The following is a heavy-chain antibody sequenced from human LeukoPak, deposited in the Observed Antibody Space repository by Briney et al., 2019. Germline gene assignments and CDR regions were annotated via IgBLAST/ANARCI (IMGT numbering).Heavy chain of an antibody. V-gene: IGHV3-7*01. D-gene: IGHD1-26*01. Sequence: GGSLRLSCAVSGVNFSSYWMSWVRQAPGKVLEWVANIKQDGSEEYYVDSVKGRFTISTDNAKNSLYLQMNSLRAEDAALYFCARNPYSGSYGAYYYYYMDVWGKGTTVTISS. J-gene: IGHJ6*03. CDR2: IKQDGSEE. CDR1: GVNFSSYW. CDR3: ARNPYSGSYGAYYYYYMDV.